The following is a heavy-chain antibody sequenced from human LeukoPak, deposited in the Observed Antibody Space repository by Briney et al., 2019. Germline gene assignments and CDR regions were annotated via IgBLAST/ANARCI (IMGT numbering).Heavy chain of an antibody. V-gene: IGHV4-38-2*02. J-gene: IGHJ5*02. CDR3: ARDSRAYCGGDCYPSGWLDP. CDR1: GYSISSGYY. CDR2: IYHSGST. D-gene: IGHD2-21*01. Sequence: PSETLSLTCTVSGYSISSGYYWGWIRQPPGKGLEWIGSIYHSGSTYYNPSLKSRVTISVDTSKNQFSLKLSSVTAADTAVYYCARDSRAYCGGDCYPSGWLDPWGQGTLVTVSS.